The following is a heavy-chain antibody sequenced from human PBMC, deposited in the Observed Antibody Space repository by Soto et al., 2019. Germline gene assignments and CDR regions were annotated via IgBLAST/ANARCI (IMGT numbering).Heavy chain of an antibody. D-gene: IGHD6-6*01. J-gene: IGHJ6*02. CDR1: GGTFSSYA. V-gene: IGHV1-69*13. Sequence: AASVKVSCKASGGTFSSYAISWVRQAPGQGLEWMGGIIPIFGTANYAQKFQGRVTITADESTSTAYMELSSLRSEDTAVYYCARAARGHYYYGMDVWGQGTTVTVSS. CDR2: IIPIFGTA. CDR3: ARAARGHYYYGMDV.